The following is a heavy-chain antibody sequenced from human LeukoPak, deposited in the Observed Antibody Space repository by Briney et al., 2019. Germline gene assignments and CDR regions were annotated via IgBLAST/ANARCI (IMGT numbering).Heavy chain of an antibody. CDR3: ARALATVTTWFDP. V-gene: IGHV3-48*01. CDR2: ISSRSSTI. J-gene: IGHJ5*02. D-gene: IGHD4-17*01. Sequence: GGSLRLSCAASGFTFSSYSMNWVRQAPGKGLEWVSYISSRSSTIYYADSVKGRFTISRDNAKNSLYLQMNSLRAEDTAVYYCARALATVTTWFDPWGQGTLVTVSS. CDR1: GFTFSSYS.